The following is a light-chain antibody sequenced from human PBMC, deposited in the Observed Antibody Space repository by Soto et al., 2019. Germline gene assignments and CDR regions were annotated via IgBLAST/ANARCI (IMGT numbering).Light chain of an antibody. CDR1: QSLSSY. J-gene: IGKJ5*01. CDR2: AAS. Sequence: DIQMTQAPSSLSASVGDRVTITCRASQSLSSYLNWDQQKPGKAPQLLIYAASSLQSGVPSRFSGSGSGTDFTLTISSLQPEDCATYYCQQSYSTSSITCGQGTRLEIK. CDR3: QQSYSTSSIT. V-gene: IGKV1-39*01.